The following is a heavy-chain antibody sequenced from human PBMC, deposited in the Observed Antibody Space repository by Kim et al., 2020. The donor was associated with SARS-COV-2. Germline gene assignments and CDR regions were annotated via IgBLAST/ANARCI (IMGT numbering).Heavy chain of an antibody. V-gene: IGHV3-7*03. J-gene: IGHJ6*02. CDR1: GFTFSSYW. D-gene: IGHD4-17*01. CDR3: AREDGDYYYYYGMDV. Sequence: GGSLRLSCAASGFTFSSYWMSWVRQAPGKGLEWVANIKQDRSEKYYVDSVKGRFTISRDNAKNSLYLQMNSLRAEDTAVYYCAREDGDYYYYYGMDVWGQGTTVTVSS. CDR2: IKQDRSEK.